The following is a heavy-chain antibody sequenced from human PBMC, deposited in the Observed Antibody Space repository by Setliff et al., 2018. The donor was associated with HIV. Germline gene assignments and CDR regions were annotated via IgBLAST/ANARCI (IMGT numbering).Heavy chain of an antibody. Sequence: GESLKISCKGSGYSFITYWIGWVRQRPGKGLEWMGIMNPDGSNTRYSPSFQGQVTISVDESISTAYLQWSSLKASDTAFYYCARFYGSYDVGGFDTWGQGTKVTVSS. CDR2: MNPDGSNT. V-gene: IGHV5-51*01. J-gene: IGHJ3*02. CDR3: ARFYGSYDVGGFDT. CDR1: GYSFITYW. D-gene: IGHD3-16*01.